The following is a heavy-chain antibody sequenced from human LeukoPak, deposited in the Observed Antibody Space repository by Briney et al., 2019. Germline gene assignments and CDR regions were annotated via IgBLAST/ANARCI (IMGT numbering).Heavy chain of an antibody. CDR3: ARLIVVVPAALDAFDI. Sequence: ASVKVSCKASGYTFTSYGISWVRQAPGQGLEWMGWTSAYNGNTNYAQKLQGRVTMTTDTSTSTAYMELRSLRSDDTAVYYCARLIVVVPAALDAFDIWGQGTMVTVSS. V-gene: IGHV1-18*04. CDR2: TSAYNGNT. D-gene: IGHD2-2*01. CDR1: GYTFTSYG. J-gene: IGHJ3*02.